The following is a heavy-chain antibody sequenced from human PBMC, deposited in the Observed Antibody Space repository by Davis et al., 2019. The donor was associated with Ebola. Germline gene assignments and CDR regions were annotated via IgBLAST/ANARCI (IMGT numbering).Heavy chain of an antibody. CDR1: GYSSTSYW. V-gene: IGHV5-10-1*01. J-gene: IGHJ3*02. D-gene: IGHD3-22*01. CDR2: IDPSDSYT. CDR3: ARQDYYDNSGYPGAFDI. Sequence: PGGSLRLSCKGSGYSSTSYWISWVRQMPGKGLEWMGRIDPSDSYTNYSPSFQGHVTISADKSISTAYLQWSSLKASDTAMYYCARQDYYDNSGYPGAFDIWGQGTMVTVSS.